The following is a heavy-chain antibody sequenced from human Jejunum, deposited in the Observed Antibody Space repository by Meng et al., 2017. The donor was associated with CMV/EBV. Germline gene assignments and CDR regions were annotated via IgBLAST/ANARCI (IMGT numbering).Heavy chain of an antibody. V-gene: IGHV4-59*01. CDR2: IYYRGRT. CDR3: ARGVDWYFDL. CDR1: GGSISSYY. J-gene: IGHJ2*01. Sequence: FPVSGGSISSYYWSWIRPPPGKGLAWIGYIYYRGRTNYNPSLKSRVTISVDTSKNQFSLKLSSVTAADTAVYYCARGVDWYFDLWGRGTLVTVSS.